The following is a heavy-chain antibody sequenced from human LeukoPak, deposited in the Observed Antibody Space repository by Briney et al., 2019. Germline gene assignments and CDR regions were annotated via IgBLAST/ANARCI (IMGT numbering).Heavy chain of an antibody. CDR1: GGSFSSYY. J-gene: IGHJ4*02. CDR3: ARGGEYPSRYSNTWSTFDY. D-gene: IGHD6-13*01. V-gene: IGHV4-59*01. CDR2: IYYSGST. Sequence: SETLSLTCTVSGGSFSSYYWSWIRQPPGKGLEWIGYIYYSGSTNYNPSLKSRVTISVDTSKNQFSLKLSSVTAADTAVYYCARGGEYPSRYSNTWSTFDYWGQGTLVTVSS.